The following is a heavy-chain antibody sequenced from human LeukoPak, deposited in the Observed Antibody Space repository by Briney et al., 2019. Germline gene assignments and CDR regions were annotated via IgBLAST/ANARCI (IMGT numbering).Heavy chain of an antibody. Sequence: PGGSLRLSCAASGFTFTSYWMSWVRQAPGKGLEWVANIKQDGSEKYYVDSLKGRFTISRDNAKNTLYLQMNSLRAEDTAVYYCAKTLRSRGSGSETRYWYFDLWGRGTLVTVSS. CDR2: IKQDGSEK. CDR1: GFTFTSYW. CDR3: AKTLRSRGSGSETRYWYFDL. J-gene: IGHJ2*01. D-gene: IGHD3-10*01. V-gene: IGHV3-7*03.